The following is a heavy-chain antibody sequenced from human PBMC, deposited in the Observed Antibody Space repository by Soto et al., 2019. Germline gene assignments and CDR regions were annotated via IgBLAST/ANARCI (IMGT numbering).Heavy chain of an antibody. D-gene: IGHD4-17*01. CDR1: GGTFSSYA. CDR3: AKDLEVGDYLEYFQH. V-gene: IGHV3-30*16. J-gene: IGHJ1*01. CDR2: ISYDGSNK. Sequence: QVQLVQSGAEVKKPGSSVKVSCKASGGTFSSYAISWVRQAPGQGLEWMAVISYDGSNKYYADSVKGRFTISRDNSKNTLYLQMNSLRAEDTAVYYCAKDLEVGDYLEYFQHWGQGTLVTVSS.